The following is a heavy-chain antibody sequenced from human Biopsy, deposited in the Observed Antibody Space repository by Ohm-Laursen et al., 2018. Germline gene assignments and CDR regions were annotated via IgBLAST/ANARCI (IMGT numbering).Heavy chain of an antibody. Sequence: TLSLTCAVSGDSISSYYWSWIRQPPGKGLQWIGYVYYTGSTDYNPSLQSRVTISVDTSKNHFSLRLRSVAPADTAIYYCAKDRGYYSDRTVPGYFDLWGRGTLVTVSS. CDR1: GDSISSYY. J-gene: IGHJ2*01. CDR2: VYYTGST. V-gene: IGHV4-59*01. D-gene: IGHD3-22*01. CDR3: AKDRGYYSDRTVPGYFDL.